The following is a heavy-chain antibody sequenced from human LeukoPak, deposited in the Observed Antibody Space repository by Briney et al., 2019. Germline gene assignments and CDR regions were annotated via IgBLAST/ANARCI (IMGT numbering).Heavy chain of an antibody. V-gene: IGHV3-48*03. J-gene: IGHJ4*02. D-gene: IGHD3-9*01. CDR2: ISDSSSTI. CDR3: ARWGATGYGDY. Sequence: QPGGSLRLSCAASGFTFSSYGMNWVRQAPGKGLEWVSYISDSSSTIYYADSVKGRPTISRDNAKNSLYLQMNSLRAEDTAVYYCARWGATGYGDYWGQGTLVTVSS. CDR1: GFTFSSYG.